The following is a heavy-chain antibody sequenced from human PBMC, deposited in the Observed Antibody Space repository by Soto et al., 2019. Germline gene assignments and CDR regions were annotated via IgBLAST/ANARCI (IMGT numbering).Heavy chain of an antibody. CDR2: ISWDGGST. J-gene: IGHJ4*02. CDR1: GFTFDDYT. Sequence: PGGSLRLSCAASGFTFDDYTMHWVRQAPGKGLEWVSLISWDGGSTYYADSVKGRFTISRDNSKNSLYLQMNSLRTEDSALYYCAKYSSSVISLPNFDYWGQGTLVTVSS. D-gene: IGHD3-16*02. CDR3: AKYSSSVISLPNFDY. V-gene: IGHV3-43*01.